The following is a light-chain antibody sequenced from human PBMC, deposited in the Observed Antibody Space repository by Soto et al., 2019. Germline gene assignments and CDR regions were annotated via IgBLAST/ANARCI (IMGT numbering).Light chain of an antibody. CDR1: SSDVGGSNH. Sequence: QSALTQPRSVSGSPGQSVTISCTGTSSDVGGSNHVSWYLHHPDKAPKLIIYDVTKRPSGVPGRFSGSKSGNTASLTISGLQAEDGADFYCCSSADSNTFLFGTGTKLTVL. CDR3: CSSADSNTFL. CDR2: DVT. J-gene: IGLJ1*01. V-gene: IGLV2-11*02.